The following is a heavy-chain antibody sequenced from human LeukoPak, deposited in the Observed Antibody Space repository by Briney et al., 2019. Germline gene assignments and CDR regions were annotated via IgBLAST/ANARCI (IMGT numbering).Heavy chain of an antibody. CDR1: GFTFSSYA. CDR3: ARDLGIALDY. D-gene: IGHD6-13*01. V-gene: IGHV3-30*04. CDR2: ISYDGSNK. Sequence: GGSLRLSCAASGFTFSSYAMHWVRQAPGKGLEWVAVISYDGSNKYYADSVKGRFTISRDNSKNTLYLQMDSLRAEDTAVYYCARDLGIALDYWGQGTLVTVSS. J-gene: IGHJ4*02.